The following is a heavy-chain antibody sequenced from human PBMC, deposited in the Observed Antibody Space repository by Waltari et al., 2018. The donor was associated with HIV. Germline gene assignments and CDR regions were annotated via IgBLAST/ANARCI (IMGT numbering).Heavy chain of an antibody. V-gene: IGHV4-61*02. D-gene: IGHD3-22*01. J-gene: IGHJ3*02. CDR1: GGSISSGSYY. CDR2: IYTSWST. CDR3: AKGDYDSSGYNSRAAFDI. Sequence: QVQLQESGPGLVKPSQTLSLTCTVSGGSISSGSYYWSWIRQPAGKGLEWNGGIYTSWSTNYNPSLKSGGTIPVDTSKNQFALKLSSVAAADTVEYYCAKGDYDSSGYNSRAAFDIWGQGTMVTVSS.